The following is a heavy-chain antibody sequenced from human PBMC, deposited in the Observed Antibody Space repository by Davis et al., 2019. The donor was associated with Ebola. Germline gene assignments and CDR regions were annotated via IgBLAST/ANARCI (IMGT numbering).Heavy chain of an antibody. CDR1: GFTVSSNY. CDR2: IKQDGSEK. Sequence: GESLIISCAASGFTVSSNYMSWVRQAPRKGLEWVANIKQDGSEKYYVDSVKGRFTISRDNDKNSLYLQMNSLRAEDTAVYYCARDGLWFGELLYGGYGMDVWGQGTTVTVSS. J-gene: IGHJ6*02. V-gene: IGHV3-7*03. D-gene: IGHD3-10*01. CDR3: ARDGLWFGELLYGGYGMDV.